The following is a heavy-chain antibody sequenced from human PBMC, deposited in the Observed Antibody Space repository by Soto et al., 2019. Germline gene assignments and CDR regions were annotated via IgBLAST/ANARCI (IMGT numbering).Heavy chain of an antibody. J-gene: IGHJ5*02. D-gene: IGHD2-2*01. Sequence: SVKVSCTASGGTFSIYAISWVRQAPGQGLEWMGGIIPIFGTANYAQKFQGRVTITADESTSTAYMELSSLRSEDTAVYYCATGKYGGVWFDPWGQGTLVTVSS. CDR3: ATGKYGGVWFDP. CDR2: IIPIFGTA. V-gene: IGHV1-69*13. CDR1: GGTFSIYA.